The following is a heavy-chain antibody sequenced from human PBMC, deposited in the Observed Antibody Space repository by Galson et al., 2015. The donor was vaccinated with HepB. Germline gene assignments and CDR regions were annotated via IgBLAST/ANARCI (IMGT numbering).Heavy chain of an antibody. D-gene: IGHD4-11*01. V-gene: IGHV3-30*03. CDR1: GFSFSYHA. Sequence: SLRLSCAASGFSFSYHAIHWVRQAPGKGLEWLAATSYDGNYKYYVDSVKGRFTISRDNSKDTLYLQMDRLRPDDTAVYHCARQSEPGYSAHPLDYWGLGTLVTVSS. CDR3: ARQSEPGYSAHPLDY. CDR2: TSYDGNYK. J-gene: IGHJ4*02.